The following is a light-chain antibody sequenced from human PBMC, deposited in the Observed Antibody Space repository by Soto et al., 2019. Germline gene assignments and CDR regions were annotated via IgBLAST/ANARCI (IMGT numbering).Light chain of an antibody. J-gene: IGKJ1*01. CDR3: QQCSHWPPA. CDR2: DAS. CDR1: QSVSSY. V-gene: IGKV3-11*01. Sequence: EIVLTQSPATLSLSPGERATLSCRASQSVSSYLAWYQQKPGQSPRLLIYDASHRATGIPARFSGSGSGTDFTLTITSLEPEDFEIYYCQQCSHWPPALGQGTKVDIK.